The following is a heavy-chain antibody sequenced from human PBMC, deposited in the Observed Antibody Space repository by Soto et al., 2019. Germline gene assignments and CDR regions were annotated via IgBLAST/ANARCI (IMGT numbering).Heavy chain of an antibody. D-gene: IGHD6-19*01. J-gene: IGHJ4*02. Sequence: QITLKESGPTLVKPTQTLKLTCTFSGFSLSARGMGVGWIRQPPGKALEWLALIYWDADKWYSPSLRSRLTITEDTPKNQVVLTMTNMDPGDTATYYCAHRSRGWQYYFPYWGQGTLVTVSS. CDR3: AHRSRGWQYYFPY. V-gene: IGHV2-5*02. CDR1: GFSLSARGMG. CDR2: IYWDADK.